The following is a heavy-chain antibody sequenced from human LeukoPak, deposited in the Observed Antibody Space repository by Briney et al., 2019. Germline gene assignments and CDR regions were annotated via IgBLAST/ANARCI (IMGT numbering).Heavy chain of an antibody. CDR3: ARLATAENNWFDP. V-gene: IGHV6-1*01. Sequence: SQTLSLTCAISGDSVSSNSAAWNWIRQSPSRGLEWLGRTYYRSKWYNDYAVSVKSRITISPDTSKNQFSLKLSSVTAAATAVYYCARLATAENNWFDPWGQGTLVTVSS. D-gene: IGHD5-18*01. CDR2: TYYRSKWYN. CDR1: GDSVSSNSAA. J-gene: IGHJ5*02.